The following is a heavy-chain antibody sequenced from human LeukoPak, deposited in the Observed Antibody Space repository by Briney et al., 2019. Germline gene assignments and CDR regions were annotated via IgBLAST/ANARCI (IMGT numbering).Heavy chain of an antibody. CDR1: GYTFTGYY. CDR3: ARTLGYSHSYYYYYMDV. J-gene: IGHJ6*03. D-gene: IGHD5-18*01. CDR2: INPNSGGT. V-gene: IGHV1-2*02. Sequence: ASVKVSCKASGYTFTGYYMHWVRQAPGQGLEWMGWINPNSGGTNYAQKFQGRVTMTRNTSISTAYMELSSLRSEDTAVYYCARTLGYSHSYYYYYMDVWGKGTTVTISS.